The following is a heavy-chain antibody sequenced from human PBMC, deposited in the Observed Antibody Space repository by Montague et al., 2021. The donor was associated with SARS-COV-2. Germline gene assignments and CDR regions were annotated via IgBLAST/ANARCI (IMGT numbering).Heavy chain of an antibody. CDR1: GFSLSTSGMC. D-gene: IGHD3-10*01. J-gene: IGHJ4*02. CDR2: IDWDDDK. V-gene: IGHV2-70*11. Sequence: PALVKPTQTLTLTCTFSGFSLSTSGMCVSWIRQPPGKALEWLARIDWDDDKYYSTSLKTRLTISKGTSKNQVVLTMTNMDPVDTATYYCARMSVRGVIFDYWGQGTLVTVSS. CDR3: ARMSVRGVIFDY.